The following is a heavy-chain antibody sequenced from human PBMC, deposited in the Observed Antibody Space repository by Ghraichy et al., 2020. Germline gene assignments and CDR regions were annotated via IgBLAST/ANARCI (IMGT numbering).Heavy chain of an antibody. D-gene: IGHD6-19*01. J-gene: IGHJ6*02. Sequence: GALRLSCAASGFTFSPYSMNWVRQAPGRGLEWVSFISSSSNSIYYADSVKGRFTISRDNAKNSLFLQMSSLRAEDTAVYYCARGLGAVAGHYYHGMDVWGQGTKVTVSS. CDR3: ARGLGAVAGHYYHGMDV. V-gene: IGHV3-48*04. CDR1: GFTFSPYS. CDR2: ISSSSNSI.